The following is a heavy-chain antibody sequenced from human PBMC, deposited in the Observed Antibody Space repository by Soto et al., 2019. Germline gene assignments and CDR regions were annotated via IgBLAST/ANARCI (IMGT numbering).Heavy chain of an antibody. Sequence: ASVKVSCKVSGYTLTELSMHWVRKAPGKGLEWMGGFDPEDGETIYAQKFQGRVTMTEDTSTATAYMELSSLRSEDTAVYYCATTQGGYYFDYWGQGTLSPSPQ. CDR1: GYTLTELS. CDR3: ATTQGGYYFDY. V-gene: IGHV1-24*01. CDR2: FDPEDGET. J-gene: IGHJ4*02. D-gene: IGHD3-16*01.